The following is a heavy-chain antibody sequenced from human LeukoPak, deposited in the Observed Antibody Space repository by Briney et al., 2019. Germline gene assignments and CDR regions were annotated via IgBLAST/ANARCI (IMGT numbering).Heavy chain of an antibody. CDR3: ARGPSGYHNT. Sequence: PGGSLRLSCAASGFTFSSYSMTWVRQAPGKGLEWVANIKEDGTNIYYVDSVKGRFTISRDNAKNSLYLQMNSLRAEDTAVYYCARGPSGYHNTGGQGTLVTVSS. D-gene: IGHD5-12*01. CDR1: GFTFSSYS. CDR2: IKEDGTNI. J-gene: IGHJ4*02. V-gene: IGHV3-7*01.